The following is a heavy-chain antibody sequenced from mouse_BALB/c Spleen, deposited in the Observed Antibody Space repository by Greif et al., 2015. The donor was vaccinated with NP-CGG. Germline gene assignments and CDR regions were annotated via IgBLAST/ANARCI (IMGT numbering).Heavy chain of an antibody. Sequence: QVQLQQPGAELVKPGASVKLSCKASGYTFTSYWMHWVKQRPGQGLEWIGEINPSNGRTNYNEKFKSKATLTVDKSSSTADMQLSSLTSEDSAVYYCAIYDGYYYYAMDYWGQGTSVTVSS. CDR3: AIYDGYYYYAMDY. D-gene: IGHD2-3*01. CDR2: INPSNGRT. V-gene: IGHV1S81*02. CDR1: GYTFTSYW. J-gene: IGHJ4*01.